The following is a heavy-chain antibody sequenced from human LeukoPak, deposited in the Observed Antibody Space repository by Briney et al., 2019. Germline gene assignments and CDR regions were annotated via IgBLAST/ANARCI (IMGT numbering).Heavy chain of an antibody. J-gene: IGHJ4*02. CDR2: ISQSART. D-gene: IGHD1-26*01. CDR1: GGSISNNW. V-gene: IGHV4-4*02. CDR3: ATRGIVGATTVGYYFDY. Sequence: SETLSLTCAVTGGSISNNWWTWVRQPPGKGLEWIGEISQSARTNYNPSLKSRVTMSIDKSRNQFSLRMSSVTAADTAVYYCATRGIVGATTVGYYFDYWGQGTLVTVSS.